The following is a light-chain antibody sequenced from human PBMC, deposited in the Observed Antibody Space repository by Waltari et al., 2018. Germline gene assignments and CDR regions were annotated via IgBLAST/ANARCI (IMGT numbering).Light chain of an antibody. Sequence: QSVLTQPPSVSAAPGQKVTISCSGSSSNIGNNYVSWYQQLPGTAPKLLIYDNNKRPPGIPDRCAGSKSGTSGTLGSTGLQTGDEADYYCGTWDSSLSVVVCGGGTKLTVL. J-gene: IGLJ2*01. CDR1: SSNIGNNY. CDR2: DNN. CDR3: GTWDSSLSVVV. V-gene: IGLV1-51*01.